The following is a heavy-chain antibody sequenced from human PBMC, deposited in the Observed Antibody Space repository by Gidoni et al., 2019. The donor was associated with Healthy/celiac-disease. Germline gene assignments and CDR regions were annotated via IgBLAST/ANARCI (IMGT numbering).Heavy chain of an antibody. J-gene: IGHJ5*02. CDR1: GGSISSGGSY. Sequence: QVQLQESGPGLVKPSQTLSLTCTVSGGSISSGGSYWSWIRQHPGKGLEWIGYIYYSGSTYYNPSLKSRVTISVDTSKNQFSLKLSSVTAADTAVYYCASWYCSSTSCQSSNWFDPWGQGTLVTVSS. CDR2: IYYSGST. D-gene: IGHD2-2*01. CDR3: ASWYCSSTSCQSSNWFDP. V-gene: IGHV4-31*03.